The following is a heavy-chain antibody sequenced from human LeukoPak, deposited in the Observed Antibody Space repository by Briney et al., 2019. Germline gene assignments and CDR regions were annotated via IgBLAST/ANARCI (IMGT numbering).Heavy chain of an antibody. Sequence: SETLSLTCAVYGGSFSGYYWSWIRQPPGKGLEWIGEINHSGSTNYNPSLKSRVTISVDTSKNQFSLKLSSVTAADTAVYYCARVSSGWVWFDPWGQGTLVTVSS. V-gene: IGHV4-34*01. D-gene: IGHD1-26*01. CDR1: GGSFSGYY. CDR3: ARVSSGWVWFDP. J-gene: IGHJ5*02. CDR2: INHSGST.